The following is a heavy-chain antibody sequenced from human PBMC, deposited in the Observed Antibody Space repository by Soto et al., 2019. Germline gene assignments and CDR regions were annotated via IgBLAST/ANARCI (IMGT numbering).Heavy chain of an antibody. V-gene: IGHV1-24*01. CDR2: FDPEDGET. CDR1: GYTLTELS. CDR3: ATGSLMGLITMIVVAHYGMDV. J-gene: IGHJ6*02. Sequence: ASVKVSCKVSGYTLTELSMHWVRQAPGKGLEWMGGFDPEDGETIYAQKFQGRVTMTEDTSTDTAYMELSSLRSEDTAVYYCATGSLMGLITMIVVAHYGMDVWGQGTTVTVSS. D-gene: IGHD3-22*01.